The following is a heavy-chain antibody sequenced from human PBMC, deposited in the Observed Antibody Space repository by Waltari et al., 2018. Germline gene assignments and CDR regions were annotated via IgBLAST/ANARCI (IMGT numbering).Heavy chain of an antibody. CDR1: GFTFSTYW. CDR2: IKRDGSEK. V-gene: IGHV3-7*01. D-gene: IGHD2-8*01. Sequence: EVQLVESGGGSVQPGGSLRLSCTVSGFTFSTYWMTWVRQAPGKGLEWVANIKRDGSEKYYADSVKGRFTISRDNAKNSLYLQMSSLRAVDSAVYFCVYGLDYWGQGTLVTVSS. J-gene: IGHJ4*02. CDR3: VYGLDY.